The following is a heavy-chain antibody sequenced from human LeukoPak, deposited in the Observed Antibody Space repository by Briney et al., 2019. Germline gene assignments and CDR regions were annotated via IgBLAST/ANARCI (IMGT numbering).Heavy chain of an antibody. Sequence: PGGSLRLSCAASGFTFSSYWMSWVRQAPGKGLEWVANIKQDGSEKYYVDSVKGRFTTSRDNAKNSVYLQMDSLRAGDTAVYYCAREIYGIDSWGQGTPVAVSS. V-gene: IGHV3-7*01. D-gene: IGHD4-17*01. CDR3: AREIYGIDS. J-gene: IGHJ4*02. CDR1: GFTFSSYW. CDR2: IKQDGSEK.